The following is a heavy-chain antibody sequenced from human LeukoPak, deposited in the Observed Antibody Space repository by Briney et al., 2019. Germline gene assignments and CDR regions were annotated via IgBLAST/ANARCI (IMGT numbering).Heavy chain of an antibody. J-gene: IGHJ5*02. CDR1: GFTFSSYV. D-gene: IGHD2-2*01. CDR2: ISYDGSNE. CDR3: ARDQTRDQLLLSWFDP. V-gene: IGHV3-30*04. Sequence: PGGSLRLSCAASGFTFSSYVMHWVRQAPGKGLEWVAIISYDGSNEYYADSVKGRFTISRDNSKNTLYLQMNSLRAADTAVYYCARDQTRDQLLLSWFDPWGQGTLVTVSS.